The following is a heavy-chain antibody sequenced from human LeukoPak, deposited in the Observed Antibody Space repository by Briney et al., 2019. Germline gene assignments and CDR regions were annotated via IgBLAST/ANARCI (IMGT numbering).Heavy chain of an antibody. CDR2: ISSSGSDI. Sequence: GGSLRLSCAASGFSFSDYYMSWIRQAPGKGLEWLSYISSSGSDIYYADSVRGRFTISRDNAENSLFLQMNRLRAEDTAVYYCARSAVAGLGADYWGQGTLVTVSS. D-gene: IGHD6-19*01. CDR3: ARSAVAGLGADY. J-gene: IGHJ4*02. CDR1: GFSFSDYY. V-gene: IGHV3-11*01.